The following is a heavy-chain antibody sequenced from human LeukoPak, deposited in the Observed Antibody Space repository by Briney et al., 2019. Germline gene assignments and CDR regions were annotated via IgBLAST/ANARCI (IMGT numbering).Heavy chain of an antibody. D-gene: IGHD2-2*02. V-gene: IGHV4-31*03. CDR1: GGSISSGGYY. J-gene: IGHJ3*02. CDR3: ATSSPIVVVPAAIPVFHHAFDI. Sequence: PSETLSLTCTVSGGSISSGGYYWSWIRQHPGKGLEWIGYIYYSGSTYYNPSLKSRVTISVDTSKNQFSLKLSSVTAADTAVYYCATSSPIVVVPAAIPVFHHAFDIWGQGTMVTVSS. CDR2: IYYSGST.